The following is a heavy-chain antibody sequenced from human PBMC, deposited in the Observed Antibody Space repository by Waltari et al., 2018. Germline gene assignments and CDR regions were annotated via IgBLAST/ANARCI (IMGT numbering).Heavy chain of an antibody. V-gene: IGHV4-59*11. CDR3: ARDALAGTPDY. D-gene: IGHD1-7*01. Sequence: QVQLQESGPGLVKPSETLSLTCTVSGGSLSSHSWSWIRQPPGKGLEWIGYIYYSGSTNYNPSLKSRVTISVDTSKNQFSLKLSSVTAADTAVYYCARDALAGTPDYWGQGTLVTVSS. CDR2: IYYSGST. J-gene: IGHJ4*02. CDR1: GGSLSSHS.